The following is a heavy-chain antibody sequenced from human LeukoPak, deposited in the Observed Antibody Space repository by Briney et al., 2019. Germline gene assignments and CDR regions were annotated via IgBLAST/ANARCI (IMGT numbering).Heavy chain of an antibody. CDR3: AKEYRGYYYYYGMDV. CDR1: GFTFSSYG. CDR2: ISYDGSNK. Sequence: PGGSLRLSCAASGFTFSSYGMHWVRQAPGKGLEWVAVISYDGSNKYYADSVKGRFTISIDNSKNTLYLQMNSLRAEDTAVYYCAKEYRGYYYYYGMDVWGQGTTVTVSS. J-gene: IGHJ6*02. D-gene: IGHD2-2*02. V-gene: IGHV3-30*18.